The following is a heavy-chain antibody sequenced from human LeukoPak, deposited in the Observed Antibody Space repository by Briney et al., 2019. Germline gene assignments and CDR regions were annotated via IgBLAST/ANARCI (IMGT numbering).Heavy chain of an antibody. CDR2: INPNSGDT. Sequence: ASVKVSCKASGYTFTGYHMHWVRQAPGQGLEWMGRINPNSGDTNYAQKFQGRVTMTRDTTISTAYMELSRLRSDDTAVYYCARDYCSSTSCLFDYWGQGTLVTVSS. CDR1: GYTFTGYH. CDR3: ARDYCSSTSCLFDY. J-gene: IGHJ4*02. D-gene: IGHD2-2*01. V-gene: IGHV1-2*06.